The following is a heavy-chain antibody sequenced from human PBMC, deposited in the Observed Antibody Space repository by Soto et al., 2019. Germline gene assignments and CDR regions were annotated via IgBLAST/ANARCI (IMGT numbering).Heavy chain of an antibody. CDR3: AKEMSIAALLTYYYYMDV. J-gene: IGHJ6*03. Sequence: GGSLRLSCAASGFTFSSYAMSWVRQAPGKGLEWVSAISGSGGSTYYADSVKGRFTISRDNSKNTLYLQMNSLRAEDTAVYYCAKEMSIAALLTYYYYMDVWGKGTTVTVSS. V-gene: IGHV3-23*01. CDR2: ISGSGGST. D-gene: IGHD6-6*01. CDR1: GFTFSSYA.